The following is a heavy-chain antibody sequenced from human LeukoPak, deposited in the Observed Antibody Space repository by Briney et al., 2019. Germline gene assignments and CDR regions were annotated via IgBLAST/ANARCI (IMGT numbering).Heavy chain of an antibody. J-gene: IGHJ5*02. D-gene: IGHD2-15*01. CDR2: INHSGST. CDR1: GGSFSGYY. CDR3: ARACSGGSCYGRWFDP. Sequence: SETLSLTCAVYGGSFSGYYWSWIRQPPGKGLEWIGEINHSGSTNYNPSLKSRATISVDTSKNQFSLKLSSVTAADTAVYYCARACSGGSCYGRWFDPWGQGTLVTVSS. V-gene: IGHV4-34*01.